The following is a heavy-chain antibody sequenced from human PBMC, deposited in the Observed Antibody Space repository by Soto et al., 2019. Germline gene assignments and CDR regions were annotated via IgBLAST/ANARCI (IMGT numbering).Heavy chain of an antibody. CDR1: GFTFSNYG. V-gene: IGHV3-48*02. CDR2: ISSNSATR. D-gene: IGHD6-6*01. CDR3: ARGGAARPDY. J-gene: IGHJ4*02. Sequence: EVQLVESGGGLVKPGGSLRVSCAASGFTFSNYGMNWVRQAPGKGLAWVSYISSNSATRQYADSVKGRFTISRDKAKNSLYLQMNSLRDEDTAVYYCARGGAARPDYWGQGTLVTVSS.